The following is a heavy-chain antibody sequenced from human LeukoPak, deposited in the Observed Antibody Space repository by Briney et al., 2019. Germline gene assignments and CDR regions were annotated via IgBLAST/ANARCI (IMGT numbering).Heavy chain of an antibody. Sequence: GGSLRLSCAASGFTFSSYGMHWVRQAPGKGLEWVAVISYDGSNKYYADSVKGRFTISRDNSKNTLYLQMNSLRAEDTAVYYCAKAKIMITFGGVIGYWGQGTLVTVSS. CDR1: GFTFSSYG. CDR3: AKAKIMITFGGVIGY. D-gene: IGHD3-16*01. V-gene: IGHV3-30*18. CDR2: ISYDGSNK. J-gene: IGHJ4*02.